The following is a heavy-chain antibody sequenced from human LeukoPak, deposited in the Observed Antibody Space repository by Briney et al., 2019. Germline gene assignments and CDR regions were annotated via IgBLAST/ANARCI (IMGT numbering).Heavy chain of an antibody. J-gene: IGHJ4*02. CDR1: GGTFSSYA. D-gene: IGHD5-24*01. CDR3: ASSLRKMATISGTPYFYY. CDR2: IIPIFGTA. V-gene: IGHV1-69*05. Sequence: SVKVSCKASGGTFSSYAISWVRQAPGQGLEWMGGIIPIFGTANYAQKFQGRVTITTDESTSTAYMELSSLRSEDTAVYYCASSLRKMATISGTPYFYYWGQGTLVTVSS.